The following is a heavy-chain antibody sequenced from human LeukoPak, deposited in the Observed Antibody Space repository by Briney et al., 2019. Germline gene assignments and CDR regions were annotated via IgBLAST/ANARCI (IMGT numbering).Heavy chain of an antibody. J-gene: IGHJ5*02. D-gene: IGHD3-16*02. CDR1: GGSISSYY. CDR2: IYYSGST. Sequence: SETLSLTCTVSGGSISSYYWSWMRQPPGKGLEWIGYIYYSGSTNYNPSLKSRVTISVDTSKNQFSLKLSSVTAADTAVYYCARELSSNWFDPWGQGTLVTVSS. V-gene: IGHV4-59*01. CDR3: ARELSSNWFDP.